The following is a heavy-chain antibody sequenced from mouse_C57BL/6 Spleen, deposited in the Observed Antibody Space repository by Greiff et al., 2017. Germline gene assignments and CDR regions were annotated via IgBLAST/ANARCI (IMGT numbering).Heavy chain of an antibody. Sequence: DVMLVESGGGLVKPGGSLKLSCAASGFTFSDYGMHWVRQAPEKGLEWVAYISSGSSTIYYADTVKGRFTISRDNAKNTLFLQMTSLRSEDTAMYYCARRDYYGYFDVWGTGTTVTVSS. CDR1: GFTFSDYG. V-gene: IGHV5-17*01. CDR3: ARRDYYGYFDV. J-gene: IGHJ1*03. D-gene: IGHD2-4*01. CDR2: ISSGSSTI.